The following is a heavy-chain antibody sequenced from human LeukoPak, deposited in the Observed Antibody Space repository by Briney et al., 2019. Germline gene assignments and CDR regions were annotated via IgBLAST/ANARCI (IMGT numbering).Heavy chain of an antibody. J-gene: IGHJ1*01. V-gene: IGHV3-30*03. CDR2: ISSDGTNK. CDR3: GTEGGARGVDTVRYEY. CDR1: GFTFSGFG. D-gene: IGHD2-8*02. Sequence: PGGSLRLSCAASGFTFSGFGMHWVRQAPGKGLRWVAVISSDGTNKFYADSVAGRLTISRDNSKNTLYLQMTSLRPEDTAVYFCGTEGGARGVDTVRYEYWGQGTLVTVSS.